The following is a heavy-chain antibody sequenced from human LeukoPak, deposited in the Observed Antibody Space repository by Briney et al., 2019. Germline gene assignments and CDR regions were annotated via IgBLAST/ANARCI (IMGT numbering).Heavy chain of an antibody. D-gene: IGHD6-6*01. CDR2: IYYSGST. Sequence: PSETLSLTCTVSGGSIGSYYWSWIRQPPGKGLEWIGYIYYSGSTNYNPSLKSRVTISVDTSKNQFSLKLSSVTAADTAVYYCARVERDSSSFDYWGQGTLVTVSS. CDR3: ARVERDSSSFDY. J-gene: IGHJ4*02. V-gene: IGHV4-59*01. CDR1: GGSIGSYY.